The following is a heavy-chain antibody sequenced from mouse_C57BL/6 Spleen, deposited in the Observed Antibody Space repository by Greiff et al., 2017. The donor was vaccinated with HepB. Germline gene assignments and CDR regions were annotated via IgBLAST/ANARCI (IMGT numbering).Heavy chain of an antibody. CDR1: GYTFTSYW. J-gene: IGHJ4*01. Sequence: QVQLKQSGAELVRPGTSVKLSCKASGYTFTSYWMHWVKQRPGQGLEWIGVIDPSDSYTNYNQKFKGKATLTVDKSSSTAYMQLSSLTSEDSAVYYCASGGSSSSYAMDYWGQGTSVTVSS. CDR2: IDPSDSYT. V-gene: IGHV1-59*01. D-gene: IGHD1-1*01. CDR3: ASGGSSSSYAMDY.